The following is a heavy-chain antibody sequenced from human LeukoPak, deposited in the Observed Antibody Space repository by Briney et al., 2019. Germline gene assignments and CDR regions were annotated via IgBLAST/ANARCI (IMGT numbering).Heavy chain of an antibody. D-gene: IGHD2-2*01. CDR2: ISYDGSNK. V-gene: IGHV3-30-3*01. Sequence: GGSLRLSCAASGFTLSSYAMPWVPQAPGKGLEGVAVISYDGSNKYYADCVKGRFTIYRDNSKNKLYLQRNSLRAEDTAVYYCARERMCSTNGYGYYYYGMDVWGQGTTVTVS. J-gene: IGHJ6*02. CDR1: GFTLSSYA. CDR3: ARERMCSTNGYGYYYYGMDV.